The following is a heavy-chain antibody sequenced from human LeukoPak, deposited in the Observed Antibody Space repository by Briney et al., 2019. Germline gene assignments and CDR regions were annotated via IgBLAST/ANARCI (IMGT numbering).Heavy chain of an antibody. J-gene: IGHJ6*03. Sequence: PSETLSLTCTVSGGSISSYYWSWIRQPARKGLEWIGRIYTSGSTNYNPSLKSRVTMPVDTSKNQFSLKLSSVTAADTAVYYCARSLRFLEWSMDVWGKGTTVTVSS. V-gene: IGHV4-4*07. CDR2: IYTSGST. D-gene: IGHD3-3*01. CDR3: ARSLRFLEWSMDV. CDR1: GGSISSYY.